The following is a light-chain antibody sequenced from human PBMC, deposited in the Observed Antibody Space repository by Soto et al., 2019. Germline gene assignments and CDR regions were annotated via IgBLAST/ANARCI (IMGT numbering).Light chain of an antibody. J-gene: IGKJ1*01. CDR1: QSVRSNC. CDR3: QRYGSSPQT. Sequence: EIVLTQSPGTLSLSPGERATLSCRASQSVRSNCLAWYQQKPGQAPRLLIYGASSRDTGIPDRFSGSGSGTDFSLTSSRLEPEDFAEYYCQRYGSSPQTFGRGTKVEIK. CDR2: GAS. V-gene: IGKV3-20*01.